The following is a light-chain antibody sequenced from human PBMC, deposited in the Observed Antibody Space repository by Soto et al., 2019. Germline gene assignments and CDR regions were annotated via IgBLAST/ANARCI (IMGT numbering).Light chain of an antibody. V-gene: IGLV1-44*01. CDR2: STS. CDR3: AAWDDSLNGLYV. Sequence: HSVLTQPPSASGTPGQRVTISCSGSSSNIGSNSVNWYQQPPGTAPKLLVYSTSQRPSGVPDRFSGSKSGTSASLAISALQSEDEADYFCAAWDDSLNGLYVFGTGTKVTVL. J-gene: IGLJ1*01. CDR1: SSNIGSNS.